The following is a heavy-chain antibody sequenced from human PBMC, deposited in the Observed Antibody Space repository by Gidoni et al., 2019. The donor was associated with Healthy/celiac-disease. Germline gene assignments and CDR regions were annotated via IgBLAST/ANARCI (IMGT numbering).Heavy chain of an antibody. CDR3: ARALSGGYGYYYMDV. V-gene: IGHV4-59*01. Sequence: QVQLQESGPGLVKPSETLSLTCTVSGGSISSYYWSWIRQPPGKGLEWIGYIYYSGSTNYNPSLKSRVTISVDTSKNQFSLKLNSVTAADTAVYYCARALSGGYGYYYMDVWGKGTTVTVSS. D-gene: IGHD5-12*01. CDR1: GGSISSYY. CDR2: IYYSGST. J-gene: IGHJ6*03.